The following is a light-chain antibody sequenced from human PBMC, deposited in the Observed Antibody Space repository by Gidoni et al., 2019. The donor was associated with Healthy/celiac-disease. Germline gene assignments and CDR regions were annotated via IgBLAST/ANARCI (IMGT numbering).Light chain of an antibody. J-gene: IGKJ4*01. CDR2: DAS. CDR1: QSVSSY. V-gene: IGKV3-11*01. Sequence: DIVLTQSPATLSLSPGERATLSCRASQSVSSYLAWYQQKPGQAPRLLIYDASNRATGIPARFSGSVSGTDFTLTISSLEPEDFAVYYCQQRSNWPLTFGGGTKVEIK. CDR3: QQRSNWPLT.